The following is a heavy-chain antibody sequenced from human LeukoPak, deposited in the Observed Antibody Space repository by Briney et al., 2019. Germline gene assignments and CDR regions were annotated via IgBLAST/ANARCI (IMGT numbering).Heavy chain of an antibody. CDR3: AKDKGIAAAGISWFDP. CDR2: IKEDGSDK. D-gene: IGHD6-13*01. CDR1: GFTFSSYW. Sequence: PGGSLRLSCAASGFTFSSYWMSWVRQAPGKGLEWVANIKEDGSDKNYVVSMKGRFTISRDNAKNSLYLQMNSLRAEDTAVYYCAKDKGIAAAGISWFDPWGQGTLVTVSS. V-gene: IGHV3-7*01. J-gene: IGHJ5*02.